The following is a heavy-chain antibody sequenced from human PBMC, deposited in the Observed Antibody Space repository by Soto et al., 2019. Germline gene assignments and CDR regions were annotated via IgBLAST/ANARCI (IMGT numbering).Heavy chain of an antibody. D-gene: IGHD2-21*02. CDR1: GGSISSYY. CDR3: ARTALGWFDP. CDR2: IFYSGRSGST. Sequence: SETLSLTCGVSGGSISSYYWSWIRQPPGRGLEWIGYIFYSGRSGSTNYNPSLKSRVIISVDTSKNQFYLKLTSVTAADKAVYYCARTALGWFDPWGQGTLVTVS. V-gene: IGHV4-59*01. J-gene: IGHJ5*02.